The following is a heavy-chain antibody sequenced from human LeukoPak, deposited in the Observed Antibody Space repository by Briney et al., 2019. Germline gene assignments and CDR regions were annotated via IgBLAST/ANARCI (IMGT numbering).Heavy chain of an antibody. CDR1: GCSFTSYW. D-gene: IGHD2-15*01. CDR3: AKYCSGGSCFFDY. Sequence: GESLKISCKGSGCSFTSYWIGWVRQMPGKGLEWMGIIYPGDSDTRYGPSFQGQVTISADKSISTAYLQWSSLKASDTAMYYCAKYCSGGSCFFDYWGQGTLVTVSS. V-gene: IGHV5-51*01. J-gene: IGHJ4*02. CDR2: IYPGDSDT.